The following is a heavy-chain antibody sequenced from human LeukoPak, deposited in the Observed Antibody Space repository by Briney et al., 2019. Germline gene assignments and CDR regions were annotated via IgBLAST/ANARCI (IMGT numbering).Heavy chain of an antibody. CDR3: ISLDYDILTGSPQG. D-gene: IGHD3-9*01. J-gene: IGHJ4*02. CDR2: IRSKANSYAT. CDR1: GFTFDDYA. V-gene: IGHV3-73*01. Sequence: PGGSLRLSCAASGFTFDDYAIHWVRQASGKGLEWVGRIRSKANSYATAYAASVKGRFTISRDDSDNTAYLQMNSLTTEDTAVYYCISLDYDILTGSPQGWGQGTLVTVSS.